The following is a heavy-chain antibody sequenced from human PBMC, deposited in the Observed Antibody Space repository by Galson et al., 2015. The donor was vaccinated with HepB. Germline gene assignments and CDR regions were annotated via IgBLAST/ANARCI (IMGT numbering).Heavy chain of an antibody. D-gene: IGHD3-22*01. CDR1: GFTFSSYA. CDR2: ISYGGSNK. Sequence: SLRLSCAASGFTFSSYAMHWVRQAPGKGLEWVAVISYGGSNKYYADSVKGRFTISRDNSKNTLYLLMNSLRAEDTAVYYCARGPGVVVVITPDAFDIWGQGTMVTVSS. CDR3: ARGPGVVVVITPDAFDI. J-gene: IGHJ3*02. V-gene: IGHV3-30-3*01.